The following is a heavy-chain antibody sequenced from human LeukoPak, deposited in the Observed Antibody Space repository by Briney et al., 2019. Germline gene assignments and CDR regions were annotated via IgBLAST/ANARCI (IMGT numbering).Heavy chain of an antibody. Sequence: GASVKVSCKASGYTFTSYYMHWVRQAPGQGLEWMGIINPSGGSTSYAQKFQGRVTMTRDTSTSTVYMELSSLRSEDTAVYYCARVHCSGGSCYSYYYYGMDVWGQGTTVTVSS. CDR1: GYTFTSYY. CDR3: ARVHCSGGSCYSYYYYGMDV. V-gene: IGHV1-46*01. D-gene: IGHD2-15*01. CDR2: INPSGGST. J-gene: IGHJ6*02.